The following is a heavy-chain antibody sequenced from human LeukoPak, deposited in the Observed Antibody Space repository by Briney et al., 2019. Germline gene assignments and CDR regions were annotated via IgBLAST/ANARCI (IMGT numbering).Heavy chain of an antibody. J-gene: IGHJ4*02. CDR3: ARDQGYIVATSYFDY. D-gene: IGHD5-12*01. CDR1: GFTFSDAW. V-gene: IGHV3-15*01. Sequence: GGSLRLSCAASGFTFSDAWMSWVRQAPGKGLEWVGRIKSKTDGGTTDYAAPVKGRFTISRDDSKNTLYLQMNSLRAEDTAVYYCARDQGYIVATSYFDYWGQGTLVTVSS. CDR2: IKSKTDGGTT.